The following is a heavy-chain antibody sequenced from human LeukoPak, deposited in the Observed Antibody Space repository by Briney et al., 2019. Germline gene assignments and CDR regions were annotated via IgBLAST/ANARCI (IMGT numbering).Heavy chain of an antibody. D-gene: IGHD3-3*01. CDR2: IYYSGST. Sequence: SETLSLTCTVSGGSISSYYWSWIRQPPGKGLEWIGYIYYSGSTNYNPSLKSRVTISVDTSKNQFSLKLSSVTAADTAVYYCARTGYDFWSGYLYYMDVWGKGTTVTVSS. CDR3: ARTGYDFWSGYLYYMDV. V-gene: IGHV4-59*01. CDR1: GGSISSYY. J-gene: IGHJ6*03.